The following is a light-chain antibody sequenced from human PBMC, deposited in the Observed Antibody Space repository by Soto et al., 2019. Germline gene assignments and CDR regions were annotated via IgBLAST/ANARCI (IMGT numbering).Light chain of an antibody. J-gene: IGKJ1*01. CDR1: KPVSSNS. CDR2: DAS. Sequence: ILLTQSPCTLTLSPGQRATLSCRAGKPVSSNSLAWYQQKAGQAPRVLIYDASSRATGIPDRFSGGGSGTDFTLTISRLEPEDFAVYYCQQYGSSPWTFGQGTKVDIK. CDR3: QQYGSSPWT. V-gene: IGKV3-20*01.